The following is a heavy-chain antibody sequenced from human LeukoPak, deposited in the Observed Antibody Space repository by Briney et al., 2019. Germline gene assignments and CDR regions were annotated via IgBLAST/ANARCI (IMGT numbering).Heavy chain of an antibody. CDR3: AHSVRGITAAGRAPFDY. J-gene: IGHJ4*01. CDR2: IYWDDDK. D-gene: IGHD6-13*01. CDR1: GFSLSTNGVG. V-gene: IGHV2-5*02. Sequence: SCPTVVNPTETLTLTCTFSGFSLSTNGVGVGWIRQPPGKALEWLALIYWDDDKRYSPSLKNRLTITRDTSKNEVVLTRTNVDPVDTATYYCAHSVRGITAAGRAPFDYWGHESLVTVSS.